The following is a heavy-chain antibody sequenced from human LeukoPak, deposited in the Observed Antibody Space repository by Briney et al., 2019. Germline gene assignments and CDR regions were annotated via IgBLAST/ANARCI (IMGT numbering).Heavy chain of an antibody. Sequence: GGSLRLSCAVSGFTLSSYWMNWVRQAPGKGLEWVANIKQDGSQKYYVDSVKGRFTISRDNAKNSLYLQLNSLRAEDTAVYYCARDESGDSYGLYWGQGTLVTVPS. CDR3: ARDESGDSYGLY. CDR2: IKQDGSQK. CDR1: GFTLSSYW. D-gene: IGHD5-18*01. V-gene: IGHV3-7*05. J-gene: IGHJ4*02.